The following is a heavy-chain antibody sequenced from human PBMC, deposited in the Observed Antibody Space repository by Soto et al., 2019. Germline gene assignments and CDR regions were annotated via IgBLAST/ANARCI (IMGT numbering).Heavy chain of an antibody. V-gene: IGHV1-18*01. CDR1: GYTFTSYG. Sequence: ASVKVSCKASGYTFTSYGISWVRQAPGQGLEWMGWISAYNGNTNYAQKLQGRVTMTTDTSTSTAYMELRSLRSDDTAVYYCASLIYYDSSGYYSTWGQGTLVTV. J-gene: IGHJ5*02. D-gene: IGHD3-22*01. CDR3: ASLIYYDSSGYYST. CDR2: ISAYNGNT.